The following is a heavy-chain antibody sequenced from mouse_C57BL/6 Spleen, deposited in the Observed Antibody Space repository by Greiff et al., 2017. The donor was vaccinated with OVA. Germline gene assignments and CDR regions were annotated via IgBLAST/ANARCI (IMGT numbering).Heavy chain of an antibody. J-gene: IGHJ4*01. CDR2: ISSGSSTI. CDR1: GFTFSDYG. CDR3: ARPGGLRDAMDY. V-gene: IGHV5-17*01. D-gene: IGHD2-4*01. Sequence: DVMLVESGGGLVKPGGSLKLSCAASGFTFSDYGMHWVRQAPEKGLEWVAYISSGSSTIYYADTVKGRFTISRDNAKNTLFLQMTSLRSEDTAMYYCARPGGLRDAMDYWGQGTSVTVSS.